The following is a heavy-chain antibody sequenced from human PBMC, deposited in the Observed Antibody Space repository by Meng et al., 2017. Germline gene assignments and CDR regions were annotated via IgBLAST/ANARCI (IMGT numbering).Heavy chain of an antibody. CDR2: IYHSGST. D-gene: IGHD1-1*01. CDR1: GYSISSGYY. CDR3: AREGGGTTSLDKPYYYYYGMDV. Sequence: SETLSLTCAVSGYSISSGYYWGWIRQPPGKGLEWIGSIYHSGSTYYNPSLKSRVTISVDTSKNQFSLKLSSVTAADTAVYYCAREGGGTTSLDKPYYYYYGMDVWGQGTTVTVSS. V-gene: IGHV4-38-2*02. J-gene: IGHJ6*02.